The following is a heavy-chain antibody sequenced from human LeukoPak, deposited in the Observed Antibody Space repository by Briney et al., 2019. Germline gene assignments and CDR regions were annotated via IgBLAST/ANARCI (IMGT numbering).Heavy chain of an antibody. CDR1: GFTFSSYE. Sequence: PWGSLRLSCAASGFTFSSYEMNWVRQAPGKGLEWVSYISSSGSTIYYADSVKGRFTISRDNAKNSLFLQMSGLRADDTAVYYCARDTNGDSDYWGQGTLVTVSS. D-gene: IGHD4-17*01. J-gene: IGHJ4*02. CDR2: ISSSGSTI. CDR3: ARDTNGDSDY. V-gene: IGHV3-48*03.